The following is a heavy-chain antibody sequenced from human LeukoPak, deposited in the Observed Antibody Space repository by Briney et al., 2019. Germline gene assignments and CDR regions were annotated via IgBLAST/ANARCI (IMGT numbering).Heavy chain of an antibody. Sequence: PGGSLRLSCAASGFTFSSYGMHWVRQAPGKGLEWVAVIWYDGSNKYYADSVKGRFTISRDNSKNTLYLQMNILRAEDTAVYYCAKSSGWQLDYWGQGTLVTVSS. CDR3: AKSSGWQLDY. D-gene: IGHD6-19*01. CDR1: GFTFSSYG. CDR2: IWYDGSNK. V-gene: IGHV3-33*06. J-gene: IGHJ4*02.